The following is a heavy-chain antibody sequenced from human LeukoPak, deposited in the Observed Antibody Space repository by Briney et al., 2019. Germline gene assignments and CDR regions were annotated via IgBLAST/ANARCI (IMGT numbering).Heavy chain of an antibody. CDR2: IYYSGST. Sequence: SETLFLTCTVSGGSISSYYWSWIRQPPGKGLEWIGYIYYSGSTNYNPSLKSRVTISVDTSKNQFSLKLSSVTAADTAVYYCARVGGSFGRGHWFDPWGQGTLVTVSS. D-gene: IGHD3-16*01. J-gene: IGHJ5*02. CDR1: GGSISSYY. CDR3: ARVGGSFGRGHWFDP. V-gene: IGHV4-59*01.